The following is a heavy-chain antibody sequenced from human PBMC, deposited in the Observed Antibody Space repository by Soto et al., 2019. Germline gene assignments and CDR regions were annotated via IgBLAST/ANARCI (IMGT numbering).Heavy chain of an antibody. D-gene: IGHD2-2*01. CDR2: LSGRGEHR. J-gene: IGHJ6*02. Sequence: EMQLLESGGGLGQPGGSLRLSCVASPITVYNFAAMSWVRQTPERGLGWVSTLSGRGEHRYYAASVKGRFTISRDNSKNRLYLQMDGMRVDDTAVYYCAKDRALEDQTPYGMDVWGQGSTGTV. V-gene: IGHV3-23*01. CDR3: AKDRALEDQTPYGMDV. CDR1: PITVYNFAA.